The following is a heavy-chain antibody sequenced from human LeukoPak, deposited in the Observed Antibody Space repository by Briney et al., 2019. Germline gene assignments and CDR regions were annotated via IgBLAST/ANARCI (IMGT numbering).Heavy chain of an antibody. D-gene: IGHD3-22*01. J-gene: IGHJ4*02. V-gene: IGHV1-46*01. CDR1: GYTFTTYY. CDR2: IKTSGGST. CDR3: AREGPETYYFDT. Sequence: ASVKVSCKASGYTFTTYYMHWVRQAPGQGLEWMGIIKTSGGSTLYAQKFQGRVTVTRDTSTSTVSMELSSLRSEDTAVYYCAREGPETYYFDTWGQGTLVTVSS.